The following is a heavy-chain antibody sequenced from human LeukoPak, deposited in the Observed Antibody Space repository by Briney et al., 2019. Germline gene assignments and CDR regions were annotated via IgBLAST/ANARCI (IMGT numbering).Heavy chain of an antibody. D-gene: IGHD2-15*01. CDR3: ARVRSRYCSGGSCYAPLPY. Sequence: ASVKVSCKASGYTFTGYYMHWVRQAPGQGLEWMGWINPNSGGTNYAQKFQGRVTMTRDTSISIAYMELSRLRSDDTAVYYCARVRSRYCSGGSCYAPLPYWGQGTLVTVSS. V-gene: IGHV1-2*02. CDR2: INPNSGGT. J-gene: IGHJ4*02. CDR1: GYTFTGYY.